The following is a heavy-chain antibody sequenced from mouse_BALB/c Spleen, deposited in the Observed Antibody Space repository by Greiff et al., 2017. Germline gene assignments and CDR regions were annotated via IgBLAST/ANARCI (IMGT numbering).Heavy chain of an antibody. CDR3: ARCDSYFDY. CDR1: GYTFTSYW. D-gene: IGHD2-4*01. CDR2: IYPGDGDT. Sequence: QVQLQQSGAELARPGASVKLSCKASGYTFTSYWMQWVKQRPGQGLEWIGAIYPGDGDTRYTQKFKGKATLTADKSSSTAYMQLSSLASEDSAVYYCARCDSYFDYWGQGTTLTVSS. J-gene: IGHJ2*01. V-gene: IGHV1-87*01.